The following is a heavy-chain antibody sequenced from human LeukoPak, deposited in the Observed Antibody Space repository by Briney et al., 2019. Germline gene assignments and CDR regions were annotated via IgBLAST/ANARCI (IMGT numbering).Heavy chain of an antibody. CDR1: GGSISSYY. Sequence: PSETLSLTCTVSGGSISSYYWSWIRQPPGKGLEWIGYIYYSGSTNYNPSLKSRVTISVDTSKNQLSLKLSSVTAADTAVYYCAREGRYYYGSGSYFSFDYWGQGTLVTVSS. CDR3: AREGRYYYGSGSYFSFDY. D-gene: IGHD3-10*01. J-gene: IGHJ4*02. V-gene: IGHV4-59*01. CDR2: IYYSGST.